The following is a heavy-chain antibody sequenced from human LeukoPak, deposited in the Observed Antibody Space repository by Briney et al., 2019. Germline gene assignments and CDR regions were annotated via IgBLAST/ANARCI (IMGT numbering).Heavy chain of an antibody. CDR1: GITFSSYA. D-gene: IGHD2-15*01. Sequence: TGGSLRLSCSASGITFSSYAMSWVRQAPGKGLEWVSGVSASGDTTYYAGSVKGRFTISRDNSKNTLYLQMNSLTAEDTAIYYCAKDHKFGDCSGGSCYLLFDYCGQGTLVTVSS. V-gene: IGHV3-23*01. J-gene: IGHJ4*02. CDR2: VSASGDTT. CDR3: AKDHKFGDCSGGSCYLLFDY.